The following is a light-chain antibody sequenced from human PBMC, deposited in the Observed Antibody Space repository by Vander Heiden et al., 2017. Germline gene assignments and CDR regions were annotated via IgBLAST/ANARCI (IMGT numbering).Light chain of an antibody. CDR1: SANIGSYA. Sequence: SVLTQPPSAPGTPGQKVTISCSGGSANIGSYAVSWYQQLPGTAPKLLIYSNNRRPSGVAGRFSGSKSGTSASLAISGLQSEDEADYYCAAWDDSLNGPVFGGGTKLTVL. CDR3: AAWDDSLNGPV. V-gene: IGLV1-44*01. CDR2: SNN. J-gene: IGLJ2*01.